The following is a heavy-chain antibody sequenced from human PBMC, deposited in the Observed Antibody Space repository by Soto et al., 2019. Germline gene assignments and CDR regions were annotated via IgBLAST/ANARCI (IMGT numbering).Heavy chain of an antibody. V-gene: IGHV3-30-3*01. J-gene: IGHJ4*02. D-gene: IGHD6-19*01. Sequence: XGSLRLSCAASGFTFSSYAMHWVRQAPGKGLEWVAVISYDGSNKYYADSVKGRFTISRDNSKNTLYLQMNSLRAEDTAVYYCARDRLSPVAGLGPFDYWGQGTLVTVSS. CDR3: ARDRLSPVAGLGPFDY. CDR1: GFTFSSYA. CDR2: ISYDGSNK.